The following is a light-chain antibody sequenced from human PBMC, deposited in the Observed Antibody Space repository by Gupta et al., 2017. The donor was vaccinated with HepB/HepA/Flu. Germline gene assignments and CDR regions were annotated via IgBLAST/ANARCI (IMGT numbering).Light chain of an antibody. Sequence: EIVLTQSPATLSLSPGERATLSCRASQSIISYLAWYQQKPGQAPRLLIYDASTRATGITTRFSGGGFGTDFALTISNLEPEDFAVYYCQQRSSWPPTFGQGTKVEIK. CDR2: DAS. J-gene: IGKJ1*01. CDR1: QSIISY. CDR3: QQRSSWPPT. V-gene: IGKV3-11*01.